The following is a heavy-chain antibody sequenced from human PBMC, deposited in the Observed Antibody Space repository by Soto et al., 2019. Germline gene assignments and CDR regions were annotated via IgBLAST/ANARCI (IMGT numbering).Heavy chain of an antibody. CDR2: IRSKACGGTT. CDR1: GVTFGDYA. J-gene: IGHJ4*02. V-gene: IGHV3-49*03. Sequence: GSLRLSCTASGVTFGDYAMSWFRQAPGKGLDWVGFIRSKACGGTTEYAASVKGRFTISRDDSKSIAYLQMNSLKTEDTAVYYCTRGSITDHTDYDYVWGSYRYTYWGQGNLVTVSS. D-gene: IGHD3-16*02. CDR3: TRGSITDHTDYDYVWGSYRYTY.